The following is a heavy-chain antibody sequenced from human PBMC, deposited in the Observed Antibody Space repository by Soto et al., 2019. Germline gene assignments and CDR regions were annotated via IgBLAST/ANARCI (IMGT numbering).Heavy chain of an antibody. Sequence: SLRLSCAASGFSFSSDSMGWVRQAPGKGLEWVASISSSGSFMNYADSVKGRFTISKDNAKNTLYLQMKSLKAEDTAVYYCARDPPSAYYLYCLDVWGQGTTVTVSS. CDR1: GFSFSSDS. V-gene: IGHV3-21*04. CDR2: ISSSGSFM. J-gene: IGHJ6*02. CDR3: ARDPPSAYYLYCLDV.